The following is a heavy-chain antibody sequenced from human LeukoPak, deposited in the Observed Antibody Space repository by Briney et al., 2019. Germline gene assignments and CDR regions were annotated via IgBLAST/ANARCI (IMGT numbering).Heavy chain of an antibody. Sequence: SETLSLTCTVSGGSISSYYWSWIRQPPGKGLEWIGYIYYSGSTYYNPSLKSRVTISVDTSKNQFSLKLSSVTAADTAVYYCARDRDCSSTSCEGAFDIWGQGTMVTVSS. CDR3: ARDRDCSSTSCEGAFDI. D-gene: IGHD2-2*01. CDR1: GGSISSYY. CDR2: IYYSGST. V-gene: IGHV4-59*06. J-gene: IGHJ3*02.